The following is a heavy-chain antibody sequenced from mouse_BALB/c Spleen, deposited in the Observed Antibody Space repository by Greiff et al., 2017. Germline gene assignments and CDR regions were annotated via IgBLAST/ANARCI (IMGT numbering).Heavy chain of an antibody. V-gene: IGHV1-20*02. CDR3: ARGGYRYDDYFDY. CDR2: INPYNGDT. D-gene: IGHD2-14*01. Sequence: EVKLMESGPELVKPGASVKISCKASGYSFTGYFMNWVMQSHGKSLEWIGRINPYNGDTFYNQKFKGKATLTVDKSSSTAHMELRSLASEDSAVYYCARGGYRYDDYFDYWGQGTTLTVSS. J-gene: IGHJ2*01. CDR1: GYSFTGYF.